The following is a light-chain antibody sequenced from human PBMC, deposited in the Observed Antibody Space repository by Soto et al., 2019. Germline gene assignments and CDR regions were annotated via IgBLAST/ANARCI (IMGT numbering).Light chain of an antibody. Sequence: DIQMTQSPSSVSASVGDRVTITCRTSQDISNWLAWYQQRPGKVPNLLIHTASNLESGVSSRFNGSGSGTDFTLTVSSLQPDDSGTYYCQQYNSYPLTFGGGTKVDIK. CDR2: TAS. CDR3: QQYNSYPLT. CDR1: QDISNW. J-gene: IGKJ4*01. V-gene: IGKV1-5*03.